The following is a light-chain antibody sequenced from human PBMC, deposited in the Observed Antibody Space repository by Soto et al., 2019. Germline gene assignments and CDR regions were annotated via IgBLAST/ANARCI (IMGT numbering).Light chain of an antibody. CDR1: QSVSSSY. V-gene: IGKV3-20*01. Sequence: EIVLTQSPGTLSLSPGERATLSCRASQSVSSSYLAWYQQKPGQAPRLLIYVASSRATGIPVRFSGSGSGTDFTLTISRLEPEDFAVYYCQQYGSSPLYTFGQGTKLEIK. CDR2: VAS. J-gene: IGKJ2*01. CDR3: QQYGSSPLYT.